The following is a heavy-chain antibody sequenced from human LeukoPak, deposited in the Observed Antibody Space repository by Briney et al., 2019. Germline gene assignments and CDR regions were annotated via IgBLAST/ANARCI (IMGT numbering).Heavy chain of an antibody. V-gene: IGHV2-5*01. CDR2: IYWTDDK. J-gene: IGHJ4*02. CDR3: ARSRSSGGSRRFWYCDY. D-gene: IGHD2-15*01. CDR1: GISLSPSGVG. Sequence: SGPTLVKPTQTLTLTCTFSGISLSPSGVGVGWIRQPPGKALEWLELIYWTDDKRYSLSMKSSLTITKDTSNNQVVLTMTNMYPVDTATYYRARSRSSGGSRRFWYCDYWGQGTLVTVSS.